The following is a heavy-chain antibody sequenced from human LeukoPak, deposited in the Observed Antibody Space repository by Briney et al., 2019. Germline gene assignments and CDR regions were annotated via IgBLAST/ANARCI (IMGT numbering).Heavy chain of an antibody. D-gene: IGHD1-1*01. Sequence: GASVKVSCKVSGYTLTELSMHWVRQAPGKGLEWMGGFDPEDGETIYAQKFQGRVTMTEDTSTDTAYMELSSLRSEDTAVYYCATQVHPSPAVARYNWFDPWGQGTLVTVSS. J-gene: IGHJ5*02. CDR1: GYTLTELS. V-gene: IGHV1-24*01. CDR2: FDPEDGET. CDR3: ATQVHPSPAVARYNWFDP.